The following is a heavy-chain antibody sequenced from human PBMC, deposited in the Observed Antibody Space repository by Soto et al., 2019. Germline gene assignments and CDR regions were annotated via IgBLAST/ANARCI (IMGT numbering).Heavy chain of an antibody. CDR3: ARISYDFWSGYYTGYQDY. V-gene: IGHV4-31*03. J-gene: IGHJ4*02. CDR2: IYYSGST. D-gene: IGHD3-3*01. Sequence: SETLSLTCTVSGGSISSGGYYWCRIRPHPGKGLEWIGYIYYSGSTYYNPSLKSRVTISVDTSKNQFSLKLSSVTAADTAVYYCARISYDFWSGYYTGYQDYWGQGTLVTVSS. CDR1: GGSISSGGYY.